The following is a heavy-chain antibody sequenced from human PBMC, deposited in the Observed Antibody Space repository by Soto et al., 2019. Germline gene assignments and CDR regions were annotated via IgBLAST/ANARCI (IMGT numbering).Heavy chain of an antibody. J-gene: IGHJ4*02. CDR3: ARNSTIFGVVSDS. CDR2: INHSGFT. Sequence: SETLSLTCAVHAGSFSGYYWSWIRQPPGKGLEWIGEINHSGFTNYNPSLMSRVTISLDMSKNQASLKVSSVTAADTAVYYCARNSTIFGVVSDSWGQGTLVTVYS. D-gene: IGHD3-3*01. V-gene: IGHV4-34*01. CDR1: AGSFSGYY.